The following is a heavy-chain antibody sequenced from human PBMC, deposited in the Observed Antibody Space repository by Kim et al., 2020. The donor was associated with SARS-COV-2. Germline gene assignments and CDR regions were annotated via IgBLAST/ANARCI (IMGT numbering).Heavy chain of an antibody. CDR2: IRSKAYGGTT. CDR3: TSLTYYDILTGYPNWFDP. J-gene: IGHJ5*02. V-gene: IGHV3-49*03. CDR1: GFTFGDYA. Sequence: GGSLRLSCTASGFTFGDYAMSWFRQAPGKGLEWVGFIRSKAYGGTTEYAASVKGRFTISRDDSKSIAYLQMNSLKTEDTAVYYCTSLTYYDILTGYPNWFDPWGQGTLVTVSS. D-gene: IGHD3-9*01.